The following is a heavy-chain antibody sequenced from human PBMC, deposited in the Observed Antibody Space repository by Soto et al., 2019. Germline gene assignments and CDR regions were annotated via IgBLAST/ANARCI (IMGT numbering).Heavy chain of an antibody. CDR1: GGSVSSGSYY. Sequence: LSLTCTVSGGSVSSGSYYWSWIRQPPGKGLEWIGYIYYSGSTNYNPSLKSRVTISVDTSKNQFSLKLSSVTAADTAVYYCAGIARLGPYYYGMDVWGQGTTVTVSS. V-gene: IGHV4-61*01. CDR2: IYYSGST. D-gene: IGHD6-13*01. J-gene: IGHJ6*02. CDR3: AGIARLGPYYYGMDV.